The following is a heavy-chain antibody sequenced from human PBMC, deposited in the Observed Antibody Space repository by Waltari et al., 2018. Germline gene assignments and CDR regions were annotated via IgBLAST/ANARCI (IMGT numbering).Heavy chain of an antibody. CDR1: GGTFSSYA. CDR2: IIPIFGTA. CDR3: ARDFGEGAPSFYYYYGMDV. V-gene: IGHV1-69*08. D-gene: IGHD1-26*01. J-gene: IGHJ6*02. Sequence: QVQLVQSGAEVKKPGSSVKVSCKASGGTFSSYAISWVRQAPGQGLEWMGRIIPIFGTANYAQKFQGRVTITADKSTSTAYMELSSLRSEDTAVYYCARDFGEGAPSFYYYYGMDVWGQGTTVTVSS.